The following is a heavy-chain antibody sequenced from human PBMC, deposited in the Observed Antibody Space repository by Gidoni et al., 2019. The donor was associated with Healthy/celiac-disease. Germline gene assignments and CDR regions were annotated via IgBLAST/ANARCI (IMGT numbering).Heavy chain of an antibody. CDR1: GGSIRSYY. V-gene: IGHV4-59*01. CDR2: IYYSGST. D-gene: IGHD6-6*01. Sequence: QVQLQESGPGLVKPSETLSLTCTVSGGSIRSYYWSWIRQPPGKGLEWIGYIYYSGSTNYNPSLKSRVTISVDTSKNQFSLKLSSVTAADTAVYYCARVQVPGSSSPTFDYWGQGTLVTVSS. J-gene: IGHJ4*02. CDR3: ARVQVPGSSSPTFDY.